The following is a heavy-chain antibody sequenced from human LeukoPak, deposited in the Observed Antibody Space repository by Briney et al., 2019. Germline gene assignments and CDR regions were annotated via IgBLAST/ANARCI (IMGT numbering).Heavy chain of an antibody. CDR3: ARGGYSYGYDY. V-gene: IGHV4-59*01. CDR2: IYYSGST. J-gene: IGHJ4*02. Sequence: SETLSLTCTVSGGSISSYYWSWIRQPPGKGLEWIGYIYYSGSTNYNPSLKSRVTISVDTSKNQFSLKLSSVTAADTAVYYCARGGYSYGYDYWGQGTLVTVSS. D-gene: IGHD5-18*01. CDR1: GGSISSYY.